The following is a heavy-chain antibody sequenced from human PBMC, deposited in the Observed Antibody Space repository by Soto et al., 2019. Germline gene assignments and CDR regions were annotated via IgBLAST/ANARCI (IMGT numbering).Heavy chain of an antibody. J-gene: IGHJ4*02. CDR3: ARHPIVGTTLYFDY. CDR2: ISYSGST. CDR1: GGSISSSSDY. V-gene: IGHV4-39*01. D-gene: IGHD1-26*01. Sequence: QLQLQESGPGLVKPSETLSLTCTVSGGSISSSSDYWGWIRQPPGKGLEWLAHISYSGSTYYNPSLKSRITISMDTSKNQVSLKLTSVTAADTAVYYCARHPIVGTTLYFDYWGRGTLVTVSS.